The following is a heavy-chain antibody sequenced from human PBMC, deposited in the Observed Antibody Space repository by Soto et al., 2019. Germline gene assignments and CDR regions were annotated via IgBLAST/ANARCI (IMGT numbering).Heavy chain of an antibody. V-gene: IGHV3-33*01. CDR3: ARDKVVVVPAAMWYYYYGMDV. D-gene: IGHD2-2*01. CDR2: IWYDGSNK. J-gene: IGHJ6*02. Sequence: QVQLVESGGRVVQPGRSLRLSCAASGFTFSSYGMHWVRQAPGKGLEWVAVIWYDGSNKYYADSVKGRFTISRDNSKNTLYLQMNSLRAEDTAVYYCARDKVVVVPAAMWYYYYGMDVWGQGTTVTVSS. CDR1: GFTFSSYG.